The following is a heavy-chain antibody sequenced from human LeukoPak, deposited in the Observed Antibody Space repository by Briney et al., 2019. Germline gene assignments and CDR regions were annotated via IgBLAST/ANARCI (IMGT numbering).Heavy chain of an antibody. CDR1: GYTFTSYY. CDR2: INPSDGST. D-gene: IGHD5-18*01. CDR3: ARGGSDTYGLF. J-gene: IGHJ4*02. V-gene: IGHV1-46*01. Sequence: GASVKVSFKASGYTFTSYYMHWVRQAPGQGLEWMGIINPSDGSTTYAQKFQGRVTMTRDTSTSTVYMELSSLRSEDTAVYYCARGGSDTYGLFWGQGTLVTVSS.